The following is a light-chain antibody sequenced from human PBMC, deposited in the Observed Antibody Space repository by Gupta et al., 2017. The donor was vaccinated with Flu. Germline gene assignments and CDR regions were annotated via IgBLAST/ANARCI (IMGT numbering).Light chain of an antibody. CDR3: AAWDDSLSGVV. Sequence: QSVLTQPPSASGTPGQRVPISCSGSGFNIGSNFVYWYKQLPGTAPKLLIYKNNQRPSGVPDRISGSKSGTSASLAVSGLRSEDEADYYCAAWDDSLSGVVFGGGTKLTVL. J-gene: IGLJ2*01. CDR2: KNN. V-gene: IGLV1-47*01. CDR1: GFNIGSNF.